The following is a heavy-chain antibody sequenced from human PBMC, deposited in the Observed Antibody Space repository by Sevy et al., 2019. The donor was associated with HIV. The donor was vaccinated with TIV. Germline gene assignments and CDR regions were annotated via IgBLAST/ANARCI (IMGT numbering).Heavy chain of an antibody. D-gene: IGHD3-16*01. V-gene: IGHV3-43*01. CDR1: GFTFDDYT. CDR3: AKGLRIMDAFDI. J-gene: IGHJ3*02. CDR2: ISWDGGST. Sequence: GGSLRLSCAASGFTFDDYTMHWVRRAPGKGLEWVSLISWDGGSTYYADSVKGRFTISRDNSKNSLYLQMNSLRTEDTALYYCAKGLRIMDAFDIWGQGTMVTVSS.